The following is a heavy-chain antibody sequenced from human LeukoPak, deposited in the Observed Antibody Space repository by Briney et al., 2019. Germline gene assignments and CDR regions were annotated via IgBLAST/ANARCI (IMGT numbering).Heavy chain of an antibody. Sequence: AGGSLRLSCAASGFTFSDYYMSWIRQAPGRGLEWVSYISSSGSTIYYADSVKGRFTISRDNSKNTLYLQMNSLRAEDTAVYYCAKGRLAYDYWGQGTLVTVSS. D-gene: IGHD3-16*01. CDR2: ISSSGSTI. V-gene: IGHV3-11*01. CDR3: AKGRLAYDY. CDR1: GFTFSDYY. J-gene: IGHJ4*02.